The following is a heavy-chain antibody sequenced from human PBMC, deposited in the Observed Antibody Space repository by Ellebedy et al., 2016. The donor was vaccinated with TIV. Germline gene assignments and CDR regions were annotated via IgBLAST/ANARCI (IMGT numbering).Heavy chain of an antibody. CDR1: GGSFSGYY. V-gene: IGHV4-34*01. CDR2: INHSGST. J-gene: IGHJ3*02. D-gene: IGHD5-18*01. Sequence: MPSETLSLTCAVYGGSFSGYYWSWIRQPPGKGLEWIGEINHSGSTNYNLSLKSRVTISVDTSKNQFSLKLSSVTAADTAVYYCARDRRLGYSYGQDAFDIWGQGTMVTVSS. CDR3: ARDRRLGYSYGQDAFDI.